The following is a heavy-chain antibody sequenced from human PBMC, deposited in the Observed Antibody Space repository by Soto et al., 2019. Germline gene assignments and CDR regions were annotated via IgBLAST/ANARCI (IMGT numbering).Heavy chain of an antibody. CDR2: IYHSGST. V-gene: IGHV4-30-2*06. CDR1: GGSIRSGGYS. CDR3: ARGMITVTTLDY. J-gene: IGHJ4*02. Sequence: QLQLQESGSGLVKPSQTLSRTCAVSGGSIRSGGYSWRWIRQSPGKGVEWIGYIYHSGSTYYNPSLKSRVTISVDRSKNQFSLKLSSVTAADTAVYYCARGMITVTTLDYWGQGTLVTVSS. D-gene: IGHD4-4*01.